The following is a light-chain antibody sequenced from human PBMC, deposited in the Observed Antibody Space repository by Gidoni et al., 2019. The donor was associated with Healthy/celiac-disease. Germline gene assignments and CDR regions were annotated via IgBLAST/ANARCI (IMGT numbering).Light chain of an antibody. CDR2: GAS. Sequence: EIVMTQSPATLSVSPGERATLSCRASQSVSSNVAWYQQKPGQAPRLLIYGASPRATGIPARFSVSGSGTEFTLTISSLQSEDFAVYYCQQYNNWPPLTFGQGTKVEIK. CDR1: QSVSSN. CDR3: QQYNNWPPLT. J-gene: IGKJ1*01. V-gene: IGKV3-15*01.